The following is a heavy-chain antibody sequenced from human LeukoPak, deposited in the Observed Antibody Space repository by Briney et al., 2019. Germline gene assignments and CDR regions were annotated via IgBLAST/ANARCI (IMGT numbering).Heavy chain of an antibody. D-gene: IGHD5-12*01. CDR2: ISGSGAST. CDR1: GFTFSSYA. V-gene: IGHV3-23*01. J-gene: IGHJ4*02. Sequence: GGSLRLSCAASGFTFSSYAMSWVRQAPGKGLEWVSDISGSGASTYYADSVKGRFTISRDNSKNTLYLQMNSLRAEDTAVYYCAKVDGSGSGYIIDYWGQGTLVTVSS. CDR3: AKVDGSGSGYIIDY.